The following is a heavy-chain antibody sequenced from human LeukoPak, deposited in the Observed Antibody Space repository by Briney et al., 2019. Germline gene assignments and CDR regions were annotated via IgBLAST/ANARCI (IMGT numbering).Heavy chain of an antibody. Sequence: PGGSLRLSCAASGFTFSSYAMHWVRQAPGKGLEWVAVISYDGSNKYYADSVKGRFTISRDNSKNTLYLQMNSLRAEDMAVYYCARKFYCSSTSCYLDWFDPWGQGTLVTVSS. CDR2: ISYDGSNK. V-gene: IGHV3-30-3*01. CDR1: GFTFSSYA. J-gene: IGHJ5*02. D-gene: IGHD2-2*01. CDR3: ARKFYCSSTSCYLDWFDP.